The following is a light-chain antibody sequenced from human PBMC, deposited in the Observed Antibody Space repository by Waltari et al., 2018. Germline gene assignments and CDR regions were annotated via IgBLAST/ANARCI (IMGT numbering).Light chain of an antibody. CDR3: YSTDSSGNHRGV. V-gene: IGLV3-10*01. CDR2: EDS. Sequence: SYELTQPPSVSVSPGQTARIICSGDVLPRKYAYWDQQKSGQAPVPVIYEDSKRPSGIPERFSGSSSGTVATLTISGAQVEDEGVYYCYSTDSSGNHRGVFGGGTTLTVL. CDR1: VLPRKY. J-gene: IGLJ3*02.